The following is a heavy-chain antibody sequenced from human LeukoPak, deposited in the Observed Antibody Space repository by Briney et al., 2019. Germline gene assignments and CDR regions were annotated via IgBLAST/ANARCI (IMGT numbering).Heavy chain of an antibody. V-gene: IGHV4-39*01. CDR1: GGSISSSSHY. CDR3: ARAGYSYGIISYFDS. J-gene: IGHJ4*02. D-gene: IGHD5-18*01. CDR2: VST. Sequence: TSETLSLTCTVSGGSISSSSHYWGWIRQPPGKGLEWIGVSTYYNPSLKNRVTISRDTSKNQFSLELSSVTAADTAIYYCARAGYSYGIISYFDSWGQGTLVTVSS.